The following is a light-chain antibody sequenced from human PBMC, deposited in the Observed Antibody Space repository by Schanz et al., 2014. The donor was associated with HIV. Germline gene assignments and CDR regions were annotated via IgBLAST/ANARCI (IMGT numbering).Light chain of an antibody. CDR2: ATS. CDR1: QRLSSSY. J-gene: IGKJ1*01. Sequence: EIVLTQSPGSLSLSPGGRATLSCGASQRLSSSYLAWYQQKRDQPPRLVIYATSTRAAGIPDRFSGTGSGTDFTLTISSLEPEDFAVYSCQQYSASPRTFGQGTRLEIK. V-gene: IGKV3-20*01. CDR3: QQYSASPRT.